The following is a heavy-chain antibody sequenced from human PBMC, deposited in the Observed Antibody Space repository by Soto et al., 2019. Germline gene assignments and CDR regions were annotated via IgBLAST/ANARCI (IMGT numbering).Heavy chain of an antibody. Sequence: QVQLVESEGGVVQPGRSLRLSCTASGFTFSNYGMHWVRQAPGKGLEWVTVISYDGNVAYYADSVKGRFTSSRDNSKHTLYLQMNSMRTEDTAVYYCAKEGPITNWYFDYWGQGTLVTVSS. CDR1: GFTFSNYG. CDR2: ISYDGNVA. V-gene: IGHV3-30*18. J-gene: IGHJ4*02. D-gene: IGHD1-1*01. CDR3: AKEGPITNWYFDY.